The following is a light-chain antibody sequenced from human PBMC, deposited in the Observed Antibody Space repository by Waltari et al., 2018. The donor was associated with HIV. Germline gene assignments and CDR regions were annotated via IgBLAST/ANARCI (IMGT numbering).Light chain of an antibody. CDR2: GAS. Sequence: IVMTQSPATLSVSPGETATLSCRASQSVKGNLAWYRQKPGQAPRLLIYGASTRATGIPVRLSGSGSGTEFTLTISSLQSEDFAVYYCQQYNDWPRTFGQGTKLEIK. CDR3: QQYNDWPRT. V-gene: IGKV3-15*01. J-gene: IGKJ2*01. CDR1: QSVKGN.